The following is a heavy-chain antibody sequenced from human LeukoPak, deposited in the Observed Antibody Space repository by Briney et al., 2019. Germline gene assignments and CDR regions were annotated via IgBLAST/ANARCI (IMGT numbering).Heavy chain of an antibody. J-gene: IGHJ4*02. CDR3: ARSRFYFDY. CDR1: GFTFSSYG. Sequence: GGSLRLSCAASGFTFSSYGMHWVRQAPGKGLEWVAFIRYDGSNKYYADSVKGRFTISRDNAKNSLYLQLNSLRAEDTAVYYCARSRFYFDYWGQGTLVTVSS. CDR2: IRYDGSNK. V-gene: IGHV3-30*02.